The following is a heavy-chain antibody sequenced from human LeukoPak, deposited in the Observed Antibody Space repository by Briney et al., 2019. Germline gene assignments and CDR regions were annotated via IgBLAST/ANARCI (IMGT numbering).Heavy chain of an antibody. J-gene: IGHJ2*01. D-gene: IGHD4-17*01. V-gene: IGHV4-30-4*01. CDR3: ARAMTTTDRYFDL. CDR2: IYYSGST. Sequence: SETLSLTCTVSGGSISSGDYYWGWIRQPPGKGLEWIGYIYYSGSTYYNPSLKSRVTISVDTSKNQFSLKLSSVTAADTAVYYCARAMTTTDRYFDLWGRGTLVTVSS. CDR1: GGSISSGDYY.